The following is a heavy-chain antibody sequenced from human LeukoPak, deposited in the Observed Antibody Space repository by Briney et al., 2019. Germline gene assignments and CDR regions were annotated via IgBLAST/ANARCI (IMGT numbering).Heavy chain of an antibody. Sequence: KSSETLSLTCAVYGGSFSGYYWSWIRQPPGKGLEWIGEINHSGSTNYNPSLKGRVTISVDTSKNQFSLKLSSVTAADTAVYYCARGDFWSGPGSHNWFDPWGQGTLVTVSS. CDR3: ARGDFWSGPGSHNWFDP. V-gene: IGHV4-34*01. J-gene: IGHJ5*02. CDR1: GGSFSGYY. D-gene: IGHD3-3*01. CDR2: INHSGST.